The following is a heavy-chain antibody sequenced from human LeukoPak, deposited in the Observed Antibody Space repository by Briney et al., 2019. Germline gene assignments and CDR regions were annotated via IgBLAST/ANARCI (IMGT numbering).Heavy chain of an antibody. J-gene: IGHJ4*02. CDR2: IYYSGNT. Sequence: LETLSLTCPVSGGSISTTIYYWGWIRQPPGKGLEWIGSIYYSGNTYYNPSLKSRVTMSVDTSKNQFSLKLSSVTAADTAVYYCVEMSTRWYFDHWGQGTLATVSS. V-gene: IGHV4-39*01. CDR3: VEMSTRWYFDH. CDR1: GGSISTTIYY. D-gene: IGHD5-24*01.